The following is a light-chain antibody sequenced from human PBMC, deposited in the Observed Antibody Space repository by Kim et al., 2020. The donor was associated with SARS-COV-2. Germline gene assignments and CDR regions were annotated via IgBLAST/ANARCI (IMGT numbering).Light chain of an antibody. CDR2: QDS. CDR1: KLGYKY. CDR3: QAWDSSTVV. J-gene: IGLJ2*01. Sequence: SVSPGQTASITCSGDKLGYKYACWYQQKPGQSPVVVIHQDSKRPSGIPERFSGSNSGNTATLTISGTQAMDEADYYCQAWDSSTVVFGGGTKLTVL. V-gene: IGLV3-1*01.